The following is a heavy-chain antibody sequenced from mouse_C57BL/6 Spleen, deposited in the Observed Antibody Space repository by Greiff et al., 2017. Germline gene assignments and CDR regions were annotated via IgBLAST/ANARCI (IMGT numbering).Heavy chain of an antibody. CDR3: ARNVYYSNSFYFGC. CDR1: GFTFSSYT. J-gene: IGHJ2*01. CDR2: ISGGGGNT. Sequence: DVKLVESGGGLVKPGGSLKLSCAASGFTFSSYTMSWVRQTPEKRLEWVATISGGGGNTYYPDSVKGRFTISRDNASNTLYLQMSRLRSEDTALYYCARNVYYSNSFYFGCWGQGATLTVSS. V-gene: IGHV5-9*01. D-gene: IGHD2-5*01.